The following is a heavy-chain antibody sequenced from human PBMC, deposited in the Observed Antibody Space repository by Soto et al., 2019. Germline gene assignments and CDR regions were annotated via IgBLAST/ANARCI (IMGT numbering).Heavy chain of an antibody. V-gene: IGHV3-30*18. CDR1: RLTFSSYG. CDR3: AKDWYEDY. D-gene: IGHD6-13*01. Sequence: GGSLRLSCGASRLTFSSYGMHWVRQAPGKGLEWVALISYDESKKYYADSVKGRFTISRDNAKNTLYLQMNGLRVEDTAVYYCAKDWYEDYWGQGT. CDR2: ISYDESKK. J-gene: IGHJ4*02.